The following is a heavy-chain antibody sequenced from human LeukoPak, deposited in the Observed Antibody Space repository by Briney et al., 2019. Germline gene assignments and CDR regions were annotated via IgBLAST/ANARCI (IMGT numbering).Heavy chain of an antibody. CDR3: AKTVGANYFDY. CDR2: ISSSSSTI. CDR1: GFTFSSYS. J-gene: IGHJ4*02. V-gene: IGHV3-48*01. D-gene: IGHD1-26*01. Sequence: QPGGSLRLSCAASGFTFSSYSMNWVRQAPGKGLEWVSYISSSSSTIYYADSVKGRFTISRDNAKNSLYLQMNSLRAEDTAVYYCAKTVGANYFDYWGQGTLVTVSS.